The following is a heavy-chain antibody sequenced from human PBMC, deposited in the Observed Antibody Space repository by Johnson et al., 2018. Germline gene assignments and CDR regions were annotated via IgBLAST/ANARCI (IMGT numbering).Heavy chain of an antibody. V-gene: IGHV3-21*01. CDR3: AGDQGGDAFEI. J-gene: IGHJ3*02. CDR2: ISSSSTYI. CDR1: GFTFSSYS. Sequence: QLVESGGGLVKPGGSLRLSCAASGFTFSSYSMNWVRQAPGKGLEWVSSISSSSTYIYYADSVKGRFTVSRDNAKNSLFLQMNSLRAEDTAVYYGAGDQGGDAFEIWGQGTMVTVSS. D-gene: IGHD3-16*01.